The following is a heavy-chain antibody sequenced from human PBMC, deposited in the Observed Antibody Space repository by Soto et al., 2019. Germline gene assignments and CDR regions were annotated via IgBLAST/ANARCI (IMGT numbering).Heavy chain of an antibody. J-gene: IGHJ6*02. CDR1: GYTFTGNY. D-gene: IGHD3-3*01. V-gene: IGHV1-2*02. Sequence: QVHLVQSGAEVKRPGASVKVSCKASGYTFTGNYIHWVRQAPGQGLEWMGWVNPDNGGTTSAERFQCRVTMTRDTSVTTAYMELYRLTSDDTAVYYCARDPRPPSGWLGFWEYGMDVWGQGTTVTVS. CDR3: ARDPRPPSGWLGFWEYGMDV. CDR2: VNPDNGGT.